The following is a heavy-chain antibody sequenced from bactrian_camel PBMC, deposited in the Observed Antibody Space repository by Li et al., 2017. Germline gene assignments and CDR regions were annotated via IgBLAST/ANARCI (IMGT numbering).Heavy chain of an antibody. J-gene: IGHJ4*01. D-gene: IGHD2*01. Sequence: QVQLVESGGGSVQAGGSMRLSCVVSGTAYKRGCMAWFRQAPGTGREAVAIIGSDDTTMYSDSVKGQFTIARDNAKNTLFLELNRLKTEDTAMYYCAALPSIPGSRLAYWGQGTQVTVS. CDR3: AALPSIPGSRLAY. CDR2: IIGSDDTT. CDR1: GTAYKRGC. V-gene: IGHV3S26*01.